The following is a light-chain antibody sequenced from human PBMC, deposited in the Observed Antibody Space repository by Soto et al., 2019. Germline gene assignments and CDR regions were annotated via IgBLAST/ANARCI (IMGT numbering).Light chain of an antibody. CDR2: EGS. Sequence: QSVLTQPASVSGSPGQSITISCTGTSSDVGSYNLVSWYQQHPGKAPKLMIYEGSKRPSRVSNRFSGSKSGNTASLTISGLQAEDEADYYCCSYATSGTLVFGGGTKLTVL. CDR3: CSYATSGTLV. J-gene: IGLJ2*01. V-gene: IGLV2-23*01. CDR1: SSDVGSYNL.